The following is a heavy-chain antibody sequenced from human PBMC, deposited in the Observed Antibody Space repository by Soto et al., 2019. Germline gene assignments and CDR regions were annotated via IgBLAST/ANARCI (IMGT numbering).Heavy chain of an antibody. CDR2: IIPIFGTA. CDR1: GGTFSSYA. Sequence: QVQLVQSGAEVKKPGSSVKVSCKASGGTFSSYAISWVRQAPGQGLEWMGGIIPIFGTANYAQKFQGRVTITADESTSTAYMELSSLRSEDTAVYYCARDQRRDDYGSGTYYYGMDVWGQGTTVTVSS. V-gene: IGHV1-69*12. CDR3: ARDQRRDDYGSGTYYYGMDV. D-gene: IGHD3-10*01. J-gene: IGHJ6*02.